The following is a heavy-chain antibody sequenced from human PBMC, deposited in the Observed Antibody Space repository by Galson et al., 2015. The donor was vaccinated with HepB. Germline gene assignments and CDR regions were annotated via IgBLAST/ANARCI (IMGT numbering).Heavy chain of an antibody. CDR3: ARHGKEGWLRYNYGAYGMDV. J-gene: IGHJ6*02. V-gene: IGHV4-39*01. CDR1: GGSISSSSYY. Sequence: LSLTCTVSGGSISSSSYYWGWIRQPPGKGLEWIGSIYYSGSTYYNPSLKSRVTISVDTSKNQFSLKLSSVTAADTAVYYCARHGKEGWLRYNYGAYGMDVWGQGTTVTVSS. CDR2: IYYSGST. D-gene: IGHD5-12*01.